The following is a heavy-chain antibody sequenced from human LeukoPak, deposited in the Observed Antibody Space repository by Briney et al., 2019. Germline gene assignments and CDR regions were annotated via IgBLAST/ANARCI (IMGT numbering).Heavy chain of an antibody. CDR2: INPNSGGT. CDR3: ARDLGLGLLSFDY. CDR1: GYTFTSYD. D-gene: IGHD7-27*01. V-gene: IGHV1-2*06. J-gene: IGHJ4*02. Sequence: VKVSCKASGYTFTSYDINWVRQATGQGFEWMGRINPNSGGTNCAQKFQGRVTMTRDTSISTAYMELSRLRSDDTAVYYCARDLGLGLLSFDYWGQGTLVTVSS.